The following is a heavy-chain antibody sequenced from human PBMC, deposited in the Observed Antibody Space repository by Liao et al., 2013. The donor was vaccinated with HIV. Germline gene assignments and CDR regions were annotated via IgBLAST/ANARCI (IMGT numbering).Heavy chain of an antibody. D-gene: IGHD1-1*01. CDR2: VHTSGAT. CDR3: ARESWNDVEI. Sequence: QVQLQESGPGLVKPSETLSLTCTVSGDSSGYHYWTWIRQPAGKGLQWIGRVHTSGATTFSPSLRSRLTMSIDMSKHQFSLRFSSVTAADTAMYYCARESWNDVEIWGQGTMVTVSS. V-gene: IGHV4-4*07. J-gene: IGHJ3*02. CDR1: GDSSGYHY.